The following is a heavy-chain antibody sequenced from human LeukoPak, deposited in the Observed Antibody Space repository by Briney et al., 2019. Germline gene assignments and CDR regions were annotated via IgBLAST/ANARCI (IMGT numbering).Heavy chain of an antibody. CDR3: ASDTAMDPGDY. V-gene: IGHV3-7*03. D-gene: IGHD5-18*01. CDR1: GFTFSSYG. Sequence: PGGSLRLSCAASGFTFSSYGMHWVRQAPGKGLEWVANIKQDGSEKYYVDSVKGRFTISRDNAKNSLYLQMNSLRAEDTAVYYCASDTAMDPGDYWGQGTLVTVSS. J-gene: IGHJ4*02. CDR2: IKQDGSEK.